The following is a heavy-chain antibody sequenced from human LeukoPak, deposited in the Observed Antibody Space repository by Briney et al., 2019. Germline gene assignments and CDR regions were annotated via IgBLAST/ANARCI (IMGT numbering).Heavy chain of an antibody. CDR3: ARHRDCSNGICYLFYFDA. CDR2: ISYSGSP. V-gene: IGHV4-59*08. J-gene: IGHJ4*02. CDR1: RGSLSSDY. D-gene: IGHD2-8*01. Sequence: PSENLSLTCTGTRGSLSSDYWSWIRQPPGKALEWIRLISYSGSPNYNPSLKSRVTTSLDTSKNQFALKLRSVTAADPAVYYCARHRDCSNGICYLFYFDAWGQGTLVRVPS.